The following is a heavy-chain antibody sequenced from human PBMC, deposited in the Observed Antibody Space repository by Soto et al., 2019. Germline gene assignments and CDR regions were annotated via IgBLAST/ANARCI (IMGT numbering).Heavy chain of an antibody. CDR2: IWYDGSHK. J-gene: IGHJ3*02. D-gene: IGHD5-18*01. CDR3: ARDNTGMATNAAFDI. Sequence: GGSLRLSCAASGYMFRSYGMHWVRQAPGKGLEWVAVIWYDGSHKYYADSVKGRFTISRDNSKNTLYLQMNSLRAENTAVYYCARDNTGMATNAAFDIWGQGTMVTVS. CDR1: GYMFRSYG. V-gene: IGHV3-30*19.